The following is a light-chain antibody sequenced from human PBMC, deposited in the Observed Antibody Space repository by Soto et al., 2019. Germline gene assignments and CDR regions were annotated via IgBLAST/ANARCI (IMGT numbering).Light chain of an antibody. CDR3: LQDYNYPRT. CDR1: QGIRNE. J-gene: IGKJ1*01. Sequence: AIQMTQSPSSLSASVGDRVTITCRASQGIRNELGWYQQKPGKAPEILIYAASSLQSGVPSRFSGSGSGRDFTLTISSLQPEDFATYYCLQDYNYPRTFGQGTKVDIK. V-gene: IGKV1-6*01. CDR2: AAS.